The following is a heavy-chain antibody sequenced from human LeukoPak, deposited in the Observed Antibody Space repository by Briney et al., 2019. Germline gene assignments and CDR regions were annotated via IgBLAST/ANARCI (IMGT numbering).Heavy chain of an antibody. CDR2: IYYSGST. Sequence: PSETLSLTCTVSGGSISSYCWSWIRQPPGKGLEWIGYIYYSGSTNCNPSLKSRVTISVDTSKNQFSLKLSSVTAADTAVYYCARRLYCSGGSCPIPYYYYYMDVWGKGTTVTVSS. J-gene: IGHJ6*03. D-gene: IGHD2-15*01. V-gene: IGHV4-59*01. CDR3: ARRLYCSGGSCPIPYYYYYMDV. CDR1: GGSISSYC.